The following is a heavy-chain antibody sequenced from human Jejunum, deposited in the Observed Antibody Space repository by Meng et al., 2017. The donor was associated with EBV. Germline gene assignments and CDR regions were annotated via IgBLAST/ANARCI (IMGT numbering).Heavy chain of an antibody. CDR3: AKAIEVMGYYSDY. CDR1: GFTFSNYG. V-gene: IGHV3-30*18. D-gene: IGHD2-21*01. J-gene: IGHJ4*02. Sequence: VELVGSGGGGVQPGGVLRLSCAASGFTFSNYGMHWVRQAPGKGLEWVAIISFDGSDIYYADSVKGRFTISRDNSKNTLYLQMNSLRAEDTAVYYCAKAIEVMGYYSDYWGQGPLVTVSS. CDR2: ISFDGSDI.